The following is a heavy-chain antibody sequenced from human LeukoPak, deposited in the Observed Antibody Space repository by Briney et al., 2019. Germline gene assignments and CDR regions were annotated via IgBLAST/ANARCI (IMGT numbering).Heavy chain of an antibody. Sequence: PSETLSLTCAVYGGSLSGHYWSWIRQPPGKGLEWIGEGSDSGGTKYNPSLKSRVTILADTSKNQFSLKLTSVTAADTAVYHCAKNGQSGFSFDPWGQGTLVTVSS. CDR3: AKNGQSGFSFDP. V-gene: IGHV4-34*01. D-gene: IGHD1-26*01. J-gene: IGHJ5*02. CDR2: GSDSGGT. CDR1: GGSLSGHY.